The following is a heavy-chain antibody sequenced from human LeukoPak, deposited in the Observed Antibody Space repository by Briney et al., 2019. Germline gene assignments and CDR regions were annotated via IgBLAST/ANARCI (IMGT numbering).Heavy chain of an antibody. V-gene: IGHV3-48*01. D-gene: IGHD1-1*01. Sequence: GGALRLSCAASGFTFSTYSMNWVRQAPGKGLEWLSYINAASDASFYADSVKGRFTISRDNAKNSLYLQMSSPRAEDTALYYCARDLSDNYTIDYWGQGTLVTVSS. CDR2: INAASDAS. CDR3: ARDLSDNYTIDY. CDR1: GFTFSTYS. J-gene: IGHJ4*02.